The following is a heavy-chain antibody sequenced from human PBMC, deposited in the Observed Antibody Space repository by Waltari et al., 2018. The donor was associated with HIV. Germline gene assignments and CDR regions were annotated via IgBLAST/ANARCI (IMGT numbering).Heavy chain of an antibody. J-gene: IGHJ6*02. CDR1: GGSISSSSYY. Sequence: QLQLQESGPGLVKPSETLSLTCTVSGGSISSSSYYWGWIRQPPGKGLEWIGSIYYSGSTYYNPSLKSRVTISVDTSKNQFSLKLSSVTAADTAVYYCARDWFFGDDSSGYLLYRYGMDVWGQGTTVTVSS. CDR3: ARDWFFGDDSSGYLLYRYGMDV. D-gene: IGHD3-22*01. CDR2: IYYSGST. V-gene: IGHV4-39*07.